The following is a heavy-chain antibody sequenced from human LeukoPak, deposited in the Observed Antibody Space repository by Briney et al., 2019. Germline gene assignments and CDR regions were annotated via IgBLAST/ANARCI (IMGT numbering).Heavy chain of an antibody. V-gene: IGHV3-30-3*01. J-gene: IGHJ4*02. CDR2: ISYDGSNK. Sequence: PGGSLRLSCAASGFTFSNAWMSWVRQAPGKGLEWVAVISYDGSNKYYADSVKGRFTISRDNSKNTLYLQMNSLRAEDTAVYYCARGEGYFDYWGQGTLVTVSS. CDR3: ARGEGYFDY. D-gene: IGHD3-3*01. CDR1: GFTFSNAW.